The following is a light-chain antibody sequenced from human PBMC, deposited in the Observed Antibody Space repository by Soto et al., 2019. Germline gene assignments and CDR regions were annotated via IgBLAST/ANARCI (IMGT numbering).Light chain of an antibody. CDR3: QQRSNWPLT. CDR2: GAS. J-gene: IGKJ5*01. CDR1: QSVSSS. Sequence: EIVLAQSPATLSLSPGERATLSCRASQSVSSSLAWYQQIPGQAPRLLIHGASNRATGIPARFSGSGSGTDFTLTISSLEPEDFAVYYCQQRSNWPLTGGQGTRLEL. V-gene: IGKV3-11*01.